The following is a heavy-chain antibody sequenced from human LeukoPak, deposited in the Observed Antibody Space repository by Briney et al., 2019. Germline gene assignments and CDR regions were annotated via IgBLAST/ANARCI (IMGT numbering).Heavy chain of an antibody. CDR3: ARPGIAAAGHFDY. CDR1: GGSISSTDYY. J-gene: IGHJ4*02. CDR2: IFYNGKT. D-gene: IGHD6-13*01. V-gene: IGHV4-39*01. Sequence: SETLSLTCTVSGGSISSTDYYWAWIRQPPGKGLEWIGAIFYNGKTFYNPSLENRVTMSVDSSKNQFSLKLTSVTAADTAVYYCARPGIAAAGHFDYWGQGTLVTVSS.